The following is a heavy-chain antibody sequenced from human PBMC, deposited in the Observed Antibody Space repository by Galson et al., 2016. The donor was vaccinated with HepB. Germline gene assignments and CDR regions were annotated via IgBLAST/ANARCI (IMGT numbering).Heavy chain of an antibody. D-gene: IGHD2-15*01. CDR2: MNPKSGNT. V-gene: IGHV1-8*01. Sequence: SVKVSCKASGYTFTFFDINWVRQASGQGLEWMGWMNPKSGNTGYGQNFQGRVTTTRDTSKNTAYMELSSLRSDDTAVYYCARATGYCSGGRCVYDGLDVWGQGTTVTVSS. J-gene: IGHJ6*02. CDR3: ARATGYCSGGRCVYDGLDV. CDR1: GYTFTFFD.